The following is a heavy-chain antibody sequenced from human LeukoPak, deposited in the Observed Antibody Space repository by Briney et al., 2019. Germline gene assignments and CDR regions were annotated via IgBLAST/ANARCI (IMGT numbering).Heavy chain of an antibody. J-gene: IGHJ4*02. V-gene: IGHV4-39*01. CDR3: ARHPGRFFDY. D-gene: IGHD4-17*01. CDR2: IYYSGNT. Sequence: PSETLSLTCTVSGGSISSSSFYWGWIRQPPGKGLEWIGSIYYSGNTYYNPSLKSRVSIPVDTSKNQFSLKLSSVTAADTAVYYCARHPGRFFDYWGQGTLVTVSS. CDR1: GGSISSSSFY.